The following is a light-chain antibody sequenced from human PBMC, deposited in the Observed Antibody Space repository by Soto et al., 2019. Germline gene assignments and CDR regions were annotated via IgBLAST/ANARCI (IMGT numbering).Light chain of an antibody. CDR1: QTISSW. J-gene: IGKJ1*01. V-gene: IGKV1-5*03. Sequence: DIQMTQSPSTLSGSVGDRVTITCRASQTISSWLAWYQQKPGKAPKLLIYKASTLKSGVPSRFSGSGSGTEFTLTISSLQPDDFATYYCQQYNSYSEFGQGTKVDIK. CDR3: QQYNSYSE. CDR2: KAS.